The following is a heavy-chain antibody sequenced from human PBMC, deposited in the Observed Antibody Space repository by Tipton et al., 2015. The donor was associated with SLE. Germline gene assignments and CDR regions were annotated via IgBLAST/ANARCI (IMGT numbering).Heavy chain of an antibody. CDR3: ARAIRFFDY. CDR1: GSSISSGYY. Sequence: TLSLTCAVSGSSISSGYYWIWIRQHPEKGLEWIGYIYSNGNTYFNPSLKSRLTISLDTSQNQFSLSLTSVTAADTAVYYCARAIRFFDYWGRGTLVTVSS. J-gene: IGHJ4*02. D-gene: IGHD2-21*01. V-gene: IGHV4-31*11. CDR2: IYSNGNT.